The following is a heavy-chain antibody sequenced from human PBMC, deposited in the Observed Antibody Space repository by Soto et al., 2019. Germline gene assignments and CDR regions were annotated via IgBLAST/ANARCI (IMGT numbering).Heavy chain of an antibody. J-gene: IGHJ6*02. Sequence: SVNVSCKSSGGTFSSCSISWVRQGHGQGLECMGGIIPIFGTANYAQKFQGRVTITADESTSTAYMELSSLRSEDTAVYYCARDGMSIAAREDYYYSYGMDVWGQGTTVTVSS. V-gene: IGHV1-69*13. CDR2: IIPIFGTA. CDR1: GGTFSSCS. CDR3: ARDGMSIAAREDYYYSYGMDV. D-gene: IGHD6-6*01.